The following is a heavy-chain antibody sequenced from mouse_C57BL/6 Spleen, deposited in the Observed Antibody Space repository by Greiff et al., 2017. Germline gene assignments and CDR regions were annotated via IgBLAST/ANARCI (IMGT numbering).Heavy chain of an antibody. D-gene: IGHD1-1*01. Sequence: VQLQQSGPELVKPGASVKISCKASGYAFSSSWMNWVKQRPGKGLEWIGRIYPGDGDTNYNGKFKGKATLTSDTSSSTAYMQLSSLTSEDSAIYFCARIYYGSGYFDYWGQGTTLTVSS. CDR2: IYPGDGDT. CDR1: GYAFSSSW. V-gene: IGHV1-82*01. J-gene: IGHJ2*01. CDR3: ARIYYGSGYFDY.